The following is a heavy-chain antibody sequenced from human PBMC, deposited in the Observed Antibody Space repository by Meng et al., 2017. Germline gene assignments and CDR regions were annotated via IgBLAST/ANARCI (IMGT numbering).Heavy chain of an antibody. CDR3: ARGNRYSGGYYYYGMAV. V-gene: IGHV4-34*01. Sequence: GSLRPSCAVYGGSFSGYYWSWSRQPPAKGLEWSGKINHRGSTNYNPSLKSRVTISVDTSMNQFSLKLSSVTAADTAVYYCARGNRYSGGYYYYGMAVWGQGTMVTVSS. CDR1: GGSFSGYY. D-gene: IGHD1-26*01. CDR2: INHRGST. J-gene: IGHJ6*02.